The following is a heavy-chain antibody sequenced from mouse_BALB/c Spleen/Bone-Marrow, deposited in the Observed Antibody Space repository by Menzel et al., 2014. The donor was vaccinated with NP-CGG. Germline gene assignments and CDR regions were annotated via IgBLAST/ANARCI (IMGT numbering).Heavy chain of an antibody. Sequence: VQLQQSGPGLVKPSQSLSLTCTVTGYSITSDYAWNWIRQFPVNKLEWMGYISYSGSTSYNPSLKSRISITRDTSKNQFFLQLNSVTTEDTATYYCARGLLWGQGTLVTVSA. CDR2: ISYSGST. CDR3: ARGLL. J-gene: IGHJ3*02. CDR1: GYSITSDYA. V-gene: IGHV3-2*02.